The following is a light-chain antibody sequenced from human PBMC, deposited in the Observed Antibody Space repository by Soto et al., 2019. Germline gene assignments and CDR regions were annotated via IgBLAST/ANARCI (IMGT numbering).Light chain of an antibody. Sequence: DIRMTQSPSTVSSSVGDRGTITCRASQSISSWLAWYQQKPGKAPKLLIYDASSLESGVPSRFSGSGSGTEFTLTISSLQPDDFATYYCQQYNSYAWTFGQGTKV. CDR1: QSISSW. J-gene: IGKJ1*01. CDR2: DAS. V-gene: IGKV1-5*01. CDR3: QQYNSYAWT.